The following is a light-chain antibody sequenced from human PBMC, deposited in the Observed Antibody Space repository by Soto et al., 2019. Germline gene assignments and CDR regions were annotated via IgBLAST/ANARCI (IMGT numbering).Light chain of an antibody. J-gene: IGKJ1*01. CDR3: QHYNNWPPWT. CDR2: GAS. CDR1: QSVSSN. Sequence: IVMAQSPATLSVSPGERATLSWRASQSVSSNLAWYQQKPGQAPRLLIYGASTRATGIPARFSGSGSGTEFTLTISSLQSEDFAVYYCQHYNNWPPWTFGQGTKVEIK. V-gene: IGKV3-15*01.